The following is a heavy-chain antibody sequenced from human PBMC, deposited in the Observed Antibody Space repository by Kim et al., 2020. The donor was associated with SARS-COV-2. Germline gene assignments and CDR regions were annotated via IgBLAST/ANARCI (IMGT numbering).Heavy chain of an antibody. V-gene: IGHV1-2*06. CDR3: ARETSPFTSGWYDAMDI. CDR2: IIPSSGDA. Sequence: ASVKVSCKASGYNFIGYYMHWVRQAPGQGLEWMGRIIPSSGDAEYAQKFQGSVTLTRDTSITTAYMELTRLTSDDTALYYCARETSPFTSGWYDAMDIWGRGTMVTVSS. J-gene: IGHJ3*02. D-gene: IGHD6-19*01. CDR1: GYNFIGYY.